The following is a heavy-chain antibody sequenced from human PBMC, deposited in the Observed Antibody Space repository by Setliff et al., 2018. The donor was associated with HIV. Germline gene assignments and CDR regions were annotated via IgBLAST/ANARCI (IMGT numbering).Heavy chain of an antibody. CDR3: ARVPRITTLRNAFDI. Sequence: GASVKVSCKASGYTFNDSFIHWVRQAPGQGLEWMGWINPNSGGTNYAQKFQGRVTMTRDTSISTAYMELSRLRSDDTAIYYCARVPRITTLRNAFDIWGQGTMVTVSS. J-gene: IGHJ3*02. V-gene: IGHV1-2*02. D-gene: IGHD3-3*01. CDR1: GYTFNDSF. CDR2: INPNSGGT.